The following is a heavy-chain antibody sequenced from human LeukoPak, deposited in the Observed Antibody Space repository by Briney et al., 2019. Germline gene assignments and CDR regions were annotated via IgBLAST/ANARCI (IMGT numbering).Heavy chain of an antibody. CDR3: ARHGYYAGSGTYQGRYFDF. V-gene: IGHV4-59*08. D-gene: IGHD3-10*01. CDR1: GTSVVTWY. J-gene: IGHJ4*02. CDR2: ISYSGSA. Sequence: SETLSLTCSVSGTSVVTWYWSWIRQPPGKGLEWLGYISYSGSADYNPSLKSRGTISVDPSKNQVSLNLKTVTAADTAVYYCARHGYYAGSGTYQGRYFDFWGQGSLVSVSS.